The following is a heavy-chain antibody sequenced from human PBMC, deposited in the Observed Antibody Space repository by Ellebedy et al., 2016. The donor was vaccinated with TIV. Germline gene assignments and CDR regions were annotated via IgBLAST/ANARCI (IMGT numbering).Heavy chain of an antibody. J-gene: IGHJ3*02. CDR1: GLSVSSNGMR. CDR3: ARNSRDDFDI. V-gene: IGHV2-70*04. CDR2: IDWDDDT. Sequence: SGPTLVKPTETLTLTCTLSGLSVSSNGMRVSWIRQPPGKALEWLGRIDWDDDTFYSTSLKTRLTISKDTSKNQVVLTMTDMDPVDTATYYCARNSRDDFDIWGQGTRVTVSS.